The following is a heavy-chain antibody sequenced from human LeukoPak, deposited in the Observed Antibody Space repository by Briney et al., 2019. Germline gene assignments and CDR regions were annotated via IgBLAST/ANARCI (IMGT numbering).Heavy chain of an antibody. Sequence: GGSLRLSCAASEFTFSSYAMSWVRQAPGKGLEWVSSISGSGGSTFYGDSVRGRFTISRDNSKNTLYLQMNSLRAEDTAVYYCAKGWFGELSLDYWGQGTLVTVSS. D-gene: IGHD3-10*01. J-gene: IGHJ4*02. V-gene: IGHV3-23*01. CDR2: ISGSGGST. CDR3: AKGWFGELSLDY. CDR1: EFTFSSYA.